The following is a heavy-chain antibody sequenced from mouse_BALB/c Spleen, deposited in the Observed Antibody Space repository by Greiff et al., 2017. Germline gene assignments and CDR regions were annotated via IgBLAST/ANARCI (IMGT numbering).Heavy chain of an antibody. J-gene: IGHJ2*01. CDR2: IDPANGNT. V-gene: IGHV14-3*02. D-gene: IGHD2-2*01. CDR1: GFNIKDTY. CDR3: ARSMGGYDGFDY. Sequence: EVQLQQSGAELVKPGASVKLSCTASGFNIKDTYMHRVKQRPEQGLEWIGRIDPANGNTKYDPKFQGKATITADTSSNTAYLQLSSLTSEDTAVYYCARSMGGYDGFDYWGQGTTLTVSS.